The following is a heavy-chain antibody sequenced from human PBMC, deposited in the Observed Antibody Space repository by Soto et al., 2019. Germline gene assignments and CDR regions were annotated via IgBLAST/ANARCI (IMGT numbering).Heavy chain of an antibody. CDR3: ASGEQLDNWFDP. CDR2: MNPNSGNT. Sequence: ASVEVSCKASGYTFTSYDINWVRQATGQGLEWMGWMNPNSGNTGYAQKFQGRVTMTRNTSISTAYMELSSLRSEDTAVYYCASGEQLDNWFDPWGQGTLVTVPQ. J-gene: IGHJ5*02. V-gene: IGHV1-8*01. D-gene: IGHD6-13*01. CDR1: GYTFTSYD.